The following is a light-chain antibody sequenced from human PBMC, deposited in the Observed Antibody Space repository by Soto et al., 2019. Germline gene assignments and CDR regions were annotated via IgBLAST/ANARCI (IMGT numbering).Light chain of an antibody. J-gene: IGLJ1*01. CDR3: LLSYSGARLYV. CDR2: DTS. CDR1: TGAVTSGHY. V-gene: IGLV7-46*01. Sequence: QAVGTQEPSLTVSPGGTVTLTCGSSTGAVTSGHYPYWFQQKPGQAPRTLIYDTSNKHSWTPARFSGSLLGGKAALTLSGAQPGDEAEYYCLLSYSGARLYVFGTGTKVTV.